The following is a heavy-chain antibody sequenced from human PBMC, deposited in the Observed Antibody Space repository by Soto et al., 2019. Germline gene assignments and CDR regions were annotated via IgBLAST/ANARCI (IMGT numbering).Heavy chain of an antibody. J-gene: IGHJ6*02. V-gene: IGHV1-18*01. CDR3: ARDRGDTYYDFWSGYPVGGMDV. Sequence: ASVKVSCKASGYTFTSYGISWVRQAPGQGLEWMGWISAYNGNTNYAQKLQGRVTMTTDTSTSTAYMELRSLRSDDTAVYYCARDRGDTYYDFWSGYPVGGMDVWGQGTTVTV. CDR1: GYTFTSYG. CDR2: ISAYNGNT. D-gene: IGHD3-3*01.